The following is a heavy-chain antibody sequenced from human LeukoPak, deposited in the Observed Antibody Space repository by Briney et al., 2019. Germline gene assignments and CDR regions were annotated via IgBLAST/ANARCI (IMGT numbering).Heavy chain of an antibody. CDR3: ARVRRAEYCSGGSCYNNWFDP. Sequence: SVKVSCKVSGGTFSSYAISWVLQAPGQGLEWMGGIIPIFGTANYAQKFQGRVTITTDESTSTAYMELSSLRSEDTAVYYCARVRRAEYCSGGSCYNNWFDPWGQGTLVTVSS. CDR1: GGTFSSYA. D-gene: IGHD2-15*01. CDR2: IIPIFGTA. V-gene: IGHV1-69*05. J-gene: IGHJ5*02.